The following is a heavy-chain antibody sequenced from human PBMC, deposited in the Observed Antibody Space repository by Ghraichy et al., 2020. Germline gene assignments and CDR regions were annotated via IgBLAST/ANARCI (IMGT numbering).Heavy chain of an antibody. D-gene: IGHD3-10*01. Sequence: GSLRLSCAVPGGSFNGYYWSWIRQSPGKGLEWIGEVNHSGSTNYKPSLKSRVTISVDTSKNQFSLELNSVTAADTAVYYCARGRYFGSGSFLYWGQGTLVTVSA. CDR2: VNHSGST. J-gene: IGHJ4*02. V-gene: IGHV4-34*01. CDR1: GGSFNGYY. CDR3: ARGRYFGSGSFLY.